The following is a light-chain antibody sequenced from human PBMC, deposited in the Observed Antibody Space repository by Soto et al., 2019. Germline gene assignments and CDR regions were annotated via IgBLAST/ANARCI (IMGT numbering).Light chain of an antibody. CDR3: QQYNNWHTWT. J-gene: IGKJ1*01. CDR2: GAS. V-gene: IGKV3-15*01. CDR1: QSISRS. Sequence: IVVTQSPAILSVSPGERVTLSCRASQSISRSLAWYQQTPGQAPRLLIYGASTRANGIPDRFSGSGSGTELTLTISSLQSEDFAVYYCQQYNNWHTWTFGQGTKVDIK.